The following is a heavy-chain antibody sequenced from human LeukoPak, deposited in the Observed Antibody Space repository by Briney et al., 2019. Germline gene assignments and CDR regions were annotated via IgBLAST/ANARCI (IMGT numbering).Heavy chain of an antibody. CDR3: ARELERINWFDP. V-gene: IGHV3-30-3*01. CDR1: GFTFSSYA. Sequence: PGRSLRLSCAASGFTFSSYAMHWVRQAPGKGLEWVAVISYDGSNKYYADSVKGRFTISRDNSKNTLYLQMNSLRAEDTAVYYCARELERINWFDPWGQGTLVTVSS. CDR2: ISYDGSNK. J-gene: IGHJ5*02. D-gene: IGHD2/OR15-2a*01.